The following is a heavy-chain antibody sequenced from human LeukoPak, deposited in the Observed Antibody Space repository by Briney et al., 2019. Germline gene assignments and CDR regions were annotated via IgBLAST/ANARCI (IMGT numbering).Heavy chain of an antibody. Sequence: SQTLSLTCTVSGGSISSGGYYWSWIRQPAGKGLEWIGRIYTSGSTNYNPSLKSRVTMSVDTSKNQFSLKLSSVTAADTAVYYCASGGGYSYDSNWGQGTLVTVSS. CDR3: ASGGGYSYDSN. J-gene: IGHJ4*02. V-gene: IGHV4-61*02. CDR2: IYTSGST. D-gene: IGHD5-18*01. CDR1: GGSISSGGYY.